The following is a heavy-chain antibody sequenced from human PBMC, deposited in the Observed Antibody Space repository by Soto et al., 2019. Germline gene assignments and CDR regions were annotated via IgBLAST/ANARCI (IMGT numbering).Heavy chain of an antibody. V-gene: IGHV1-24*01. CDR2: FDPEDGET. CDR1: GYTLTELS. D-gene: IGHD3-22*01. Sequence: ASVKVSCKVSGYTLTELSMHWVRQAPGKGLEWMGGFDPEDGETIYAQKFQGRVTMTEDTSTDTAYMELSSLRSVDTAVYYCAIGPKIDYDSSGYQWGNFDYWGQGTLVTVSS. J-gene: IGHJ4*02. CDR3: AIGPKIDYDSSGYQWGNFDY.